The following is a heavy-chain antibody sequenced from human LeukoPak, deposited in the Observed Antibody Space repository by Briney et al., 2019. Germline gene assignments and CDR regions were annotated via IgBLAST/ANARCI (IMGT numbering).Heavy chain of an antibody. D-gene: IGHD6-6*01. CDR1: GFTLRNYW. J-gene: IGHJ4*01. CDR2: ISGDGSVA. V-gene: IGHV3-74*01. Sequence: GGYLRLSCTASGFTLRNYWMHWVRQVPGKRLVWVSRISGDGSVANYADSVQGRFTISRDNAKNMLYLQINSLRSEDTAVYFCARYSSSSGGASYYLDYWGHGTLLTVSS. CDR3: ARYSSSSGGASYYLDY.